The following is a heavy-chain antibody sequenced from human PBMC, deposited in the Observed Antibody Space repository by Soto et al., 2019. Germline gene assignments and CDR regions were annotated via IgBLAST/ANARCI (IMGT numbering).Heavy chain of an antibody. V-gene: IGHV1-58*02. D-gene: IGHD3-10*01. CDR3: AAVYYGSESYYKLYYFYY. CDR2: IVDGSGNT. Sequence: ASVKVSCKASGFTFTSSAMQWVRQARGQRLEWIGWIVDGSGNTNYAQKFQERVTITRDMSTSTAYMELSSLRSEETAVYYCAAVYYGSESYYKLYYFYYWGQGTLVTVSS. CDR1: GFTFTSSA. J-gene: IGHJ4*02.